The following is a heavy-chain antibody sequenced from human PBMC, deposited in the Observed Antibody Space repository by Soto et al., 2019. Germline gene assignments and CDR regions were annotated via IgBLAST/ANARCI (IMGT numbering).Heavy chain of an antibody. CDR2: ISGSGGST. V-gene: IGHV3-23*01. Sequence: PGGSLRLSCAASGFTFSSYAMSWVRQAPGKGLEWVSAISGSGGSTYYADSVKGRFTISRDNSKNTLYLQMNSLRAEDTAVYYCAKAGHGSSGYVYYFDYWGHVTLVTVSS. CDR1: GFTFSSYA. D-gene: IGHD3-22*01. CDR3: AKAGHGSSGYVYYFDY. J-gene: IGHJ4*01.